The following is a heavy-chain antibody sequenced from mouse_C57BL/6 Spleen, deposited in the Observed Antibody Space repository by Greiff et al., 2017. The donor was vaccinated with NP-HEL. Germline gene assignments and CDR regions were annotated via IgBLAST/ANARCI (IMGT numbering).Heavy chain of an antibody. D-gene: IGHD2-4*01. CDR3: ARSRIGYDYDVGFAY. J-gene: IGHJ3*01. CDR1: GYTFTSYW. CDR2: IHPNSGST. Sequence: QVQLQQPGAELVKPGASVKLSCKASGYTFTSYWMHWVKQRPGQGLEWIGMIHPNSGSTNYNEKFKSKATLTVDKSSSTAYMQLSSLTSKDSAVYYCARSRIGYDYDVGFAYWGQGTLVTVSA. V-gene: IGHV1-64*01.